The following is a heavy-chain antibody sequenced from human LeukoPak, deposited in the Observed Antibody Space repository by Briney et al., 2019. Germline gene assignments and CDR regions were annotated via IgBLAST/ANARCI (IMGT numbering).Heavy chain of an antibody. J-gene: IGHJ4*02. CDR2: IDWDDDK. D-gene: IGHD3-22*01. CDR3: AHSDDSSGYYSPYFDY. V-gene: IGHV2-70*12. CDR1: GFSLSTSGMC. Sequence: SGPTLVKPTQTLTLTCTFSGFSLSTSGMCVSWIRQPPGKALEWLARIDWDDDKYYSTSLKTRLTISKDTSKNQVVLTMTNMDPVDTATYYCAHSDDSSGYYSPYFDYWGQGTLVTVSS.